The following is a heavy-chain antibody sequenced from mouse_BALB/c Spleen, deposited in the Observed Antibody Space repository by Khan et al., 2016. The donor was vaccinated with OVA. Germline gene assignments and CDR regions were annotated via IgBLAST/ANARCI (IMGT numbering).Heavy chain of an antibody. CDR1: GFSLTNYG. CDR2: IWNDGST. J-gene: IGHJ4*01. V-gene: IGHV2-6-1*01. Sequence: QVRLQQSGPGLAAPSQSLSITCTISGFSLTNYGIHWVRQPPGKGLEWLVVIWNDGSTTYNSALKSRLTITKDNSQSQVFLKMNSLQIDDTAIYFCARQPYYHYNIMDYWGQGISVTVSS. D-gene: IGHD2-10*01. CDR3: ARQPYYHYNIMDY.